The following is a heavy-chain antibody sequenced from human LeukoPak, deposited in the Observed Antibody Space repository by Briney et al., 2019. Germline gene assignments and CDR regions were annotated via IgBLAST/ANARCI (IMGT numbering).Heavy chain of an antibody. CDR2: MNPNSGNT. V-gene: IGHV1-8*01. CDR3: ARVRIAVGHNWFDP. J-gene: IGHJ5*02. D-gene: IGHD6-19*01. CDR1: GYTFTSYD. Sequence: ASVKVSCKASGYTFTSYDINWVRQATGQGLEWMGWMNPNSGNTGYAQKFQGRVTMTRNTSISTAYMELSSLRSEGTAVYYCARVRIAVGHNWFDPWGQGTLVTVSS.